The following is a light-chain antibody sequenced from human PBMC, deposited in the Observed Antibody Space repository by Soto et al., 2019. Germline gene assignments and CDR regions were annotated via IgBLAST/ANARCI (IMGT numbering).Light chain of an antibody. CDR3: MQATQFPYYP. V-gene: IGKV2-24*01. CDR1: QSLVHSDGNTY. CDR2: KVS. J-gene: IGKJ2*01. Sequence: DIVMTQSPLSLPVTPGEPASISCRSGQSLVHSDGNTYLSWLHQRPGQPPRLLIYKVSHRLSGVPDRFSGSGAGTSFKLKISRVEDWDVRVYYCMQATQFPYYPFGQGTKLDIK.